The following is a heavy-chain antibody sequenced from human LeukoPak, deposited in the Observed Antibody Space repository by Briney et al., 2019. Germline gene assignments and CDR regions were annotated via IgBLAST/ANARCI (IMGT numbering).Heavy chain of an antibody. CDR2: INPNSGGT. J-gene: IGHJ4*02. V-gene: IGHV1-2*02. CDR1: GYTFTGYY. Sequence: ASVKVSCKASGYTFTGYYMHWVRQAPGQGLEWMGWINPNSGGTNYAQKFQGRVTMTRDTSISTAYMELSRLRSDDTAVYYCARDEMGDNWNDVFDYWGQGTLVTVSS. CDR3: ARDEMGDNWNDVFDY. D-gene: IGHD1-1*01.